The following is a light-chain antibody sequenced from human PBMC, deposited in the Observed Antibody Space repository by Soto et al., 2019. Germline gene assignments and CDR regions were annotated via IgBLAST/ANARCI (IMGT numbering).Light chain of an antibody. V-gene: IGKV3-20*01. CDR2: GVF. J-gene: IGKJ1*01. Sequence: EILLTQSPGTLYLAPGEPFTLSCRPSQSGSSSYLAWYQQRPGQPPRLLIYGVFTRADDIPDRFSGSGSGTDFTLTISSLQPEDFAVYYCQHYGYPQWTFGQGTKVDIK. CDR1: QSGSSSY. CDR3: QHYGYPQWT.